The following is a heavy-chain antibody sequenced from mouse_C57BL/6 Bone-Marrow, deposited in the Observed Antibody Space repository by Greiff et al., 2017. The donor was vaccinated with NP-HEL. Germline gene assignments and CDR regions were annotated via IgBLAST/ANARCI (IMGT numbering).Heavy chain of an antibody. CDR1: GYTFTSYW. D-gene: IGHD2-1*01. V-gene: IGHV1-64*01. CDR2: IHPNSGST. Sequence: QVQLQQPGAELVKPGASVKLSCKASGYTFTSYWMHWVKQRPGQGLEWIGMIHPNSGSTNYNEKFKSKATLTVDKSSSAAYMQLSSLTSEDSAVYYCARGIYGNYLYAMDYWGQGTSVTVSS. J-gene: IGHJ4*01. CDR3: ARGIYGNYLYAMDY.